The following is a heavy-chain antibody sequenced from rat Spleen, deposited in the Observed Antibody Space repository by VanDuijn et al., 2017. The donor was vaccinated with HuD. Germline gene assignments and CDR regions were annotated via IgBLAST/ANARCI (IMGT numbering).Heavy chain of an antibody. CDR1: GFTFSNYG. J-gene: IGHJ2*01. V-gene: IGHV5-29*01. CDR2: ISYDGSST. Sequence: EVQLVESGGGLVQPGRSLKLSCAASGFTFSNYGMAWVRQAPTKGLEWVAAISYDGSSTYYRDSVKGRFTISRDKAKSTLYLQMDSLRSEDTATYYCVRQWDYWGQGVMVTVSS. CDR3: VRQWDY.